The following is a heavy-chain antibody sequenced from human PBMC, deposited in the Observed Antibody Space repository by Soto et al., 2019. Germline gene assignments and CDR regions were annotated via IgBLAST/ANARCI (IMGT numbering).Heavy chain of an antibody. Sequence: QVQIVQSGAEEKKPGASVKVSCKASGYTFTGYAMQWVRQAPGQRLEWMGWINAGNGNTKYSQKFQGRVTITRDTSASTADMELSSLRSEDTAVYYCARADGGGFVGPWGQGTLVTVSS. CDR1: GYTFTGYA. J-gene: IGHJ5*02. CDR3: ARADGGGFVGP. D-gene: IGHD3-16*02. V-gene: IGHV1-3*05. CDR2: INAGNGNT.